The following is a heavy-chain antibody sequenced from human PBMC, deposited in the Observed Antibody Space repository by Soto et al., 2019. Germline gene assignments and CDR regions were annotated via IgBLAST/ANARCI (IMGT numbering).Heavy chain of an antibody. J-gene: IGHJ5*02. V-gene: IGHV4-59*01. Sequence: QVQLQESGPGLVKPSETLSLTCTVSGGSISSYYWSWIRQPPGKGLEWIGYIYYSGSTNYNPSLKSRVTISVDTSKYQFSLKLSSVTAADTAVYYCARSYYDSSGYEGGFDPWGQGTLVTVSS. CDR2: IYYSGST. CDR1: GGSISSYY. CDR3: ARSYYDSSGYEGGFDP. D-gene: IGHD3-22*01.